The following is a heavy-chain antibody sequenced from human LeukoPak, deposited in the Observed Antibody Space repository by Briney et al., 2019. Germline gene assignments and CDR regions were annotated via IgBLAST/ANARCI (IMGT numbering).Heavy chain of an antibody. V-gene: IGHV4-39*01. CDR2: IYYTVNT. D-gene: IGHD3/OR15-3a*01. CDR1: GVSISSSYSY. CDR3: ARQTGSGLFILP. Sequence: KTSETLSLTCTVSGVSISSSYSYWGWIRQPPGMGLEWIGSIYYTVNTYYNASLKSQVSISIDTSKNQFSLKLTSVTAADTAVYYCARQTGSGLFILPGGQGTLVTVSS. J-gene: IGHJ4*02.